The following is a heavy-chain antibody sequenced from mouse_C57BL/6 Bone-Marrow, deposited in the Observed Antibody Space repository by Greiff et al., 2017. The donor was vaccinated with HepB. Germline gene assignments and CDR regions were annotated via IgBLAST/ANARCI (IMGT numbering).Heavy chain of an antibody. D-gene: IGHD2-4*01. V-gene: IGHV1-4*01. CDR3: AFYDYDYFDY. J-gene: IGHJ2*01. CDR2: INPSSGYT. CDR1: GYTFTSYT. Sequence: VQLVESGAELARPCASVKMSCKASGYTFTSYTMHWVKQRPGQGLEWIGYINPSSGYTKYNQKFKDKATLTADKSSSTAYMQLSSLTSEDSAVYYCAFYDYDYFDYWGQGTTLTVSS.